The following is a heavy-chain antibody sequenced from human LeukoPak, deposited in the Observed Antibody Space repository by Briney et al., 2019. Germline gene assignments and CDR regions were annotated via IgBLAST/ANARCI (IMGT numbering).Heavy chain of an antibody. J-gene: IGHJ5*02. CDR1: GFTFSTYA. CDR3: AKGPYYYDSSGYSRRWFDP. Sequence: GGSLRLSCAASGFTFSTYAMTWVRQAPGKGLEWVSAISGSGDRTYYADSVKGRFTISRDNSKNTLYLQMNSLRAEDTDVYYCAKGPYYYDSSGYSRRWFDPWGQGTLVTVSS. CDR2: ISGSGDRT. V-gene: IGHV3-23*01. D-gene: IGHD3-22*01.